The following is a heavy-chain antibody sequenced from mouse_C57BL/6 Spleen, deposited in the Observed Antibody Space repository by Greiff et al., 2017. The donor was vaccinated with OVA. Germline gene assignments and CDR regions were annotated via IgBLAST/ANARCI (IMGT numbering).Heavy chain of an antibody. CDR2: ISDGGSYT. Sequence: EVQGVESGGGLVKPGGSLKLSCAASGFTFSSYAMSWVRQTPEKRLEWVATISDGGSYTYYPDNVKGRFTISRDNAKNNLYLQMSHLKSEDTAMYYCARERSYDYDGDYFDYWGQGTTLTVSS. D-gene: IGHD2-4*01. CDR3: ARERSYDYDGDYFDY. CDR1: GFTFSSYA. V-gene: IGHV5-4*01. J-gene: IGHJ2*01.